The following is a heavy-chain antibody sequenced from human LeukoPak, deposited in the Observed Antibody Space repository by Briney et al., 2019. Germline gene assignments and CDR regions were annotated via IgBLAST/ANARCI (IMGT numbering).Heavy chain of an antibody. Sequence: GGSLRLSCAASGFTFSSYSMNWVRQAPGKGLEWVSSISTSGSYMYYADSTKGRFTISRDNAKNSLYLQINSLRAEDTAVYYCARGGVYDSSGYSDYWGQGTLVTVSS. V-gene: IGHV3-21*01. CDR1: GFTFSSYS. CDR2: ISTSGSYM. J-gene: IGHJ4*02. D-gene: IGHD3-22*01. CDR3: ARGGVYDSSGYSDY.